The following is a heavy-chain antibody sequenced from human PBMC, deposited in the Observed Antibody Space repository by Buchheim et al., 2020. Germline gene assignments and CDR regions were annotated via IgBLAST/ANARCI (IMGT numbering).Heavy chain of an antibody. Sequence: QVQLVQSGAEVKKPGASVKVSCKASGYTFTGYYMHWVRQAPGQGLEWMGWINPNSGGTNYAQKFQGWVTMTRDTSISTAYMELSRLRSDDTAVYYCARGYCSSTSCYLVWFDPWGQGTLITVSS. J-gene: IGHJ5*02. CDR1: GYTFTGYY. CDR3: ARGYCSSTSCYLVWFDP. CDR2: INPNSGGT. V-gene: IGHV1-2*04. D-gene: IGHD2-2*01.